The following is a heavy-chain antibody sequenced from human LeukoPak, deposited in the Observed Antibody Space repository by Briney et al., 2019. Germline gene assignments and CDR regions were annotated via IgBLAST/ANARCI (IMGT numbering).Heavy chain of an antibody. J-gene: IGHJ4*02. CDR3: ARDSRSSYNFDY. Sequence: ASVKVSCKASGYTFTGDYLHWVRQAPGQGPEWMGWINPNTGGTNYAQKFQDRVTMTRDTSINTAYMELSRLRSDDTAVYYCARDSRSSYNFDYWGQGTLVTVSS. CDR2: INPNTGGT. D-gene: IGHD6-6*01. V-gene: IGHV1-2*02. CDR1: GYTFTGDY.